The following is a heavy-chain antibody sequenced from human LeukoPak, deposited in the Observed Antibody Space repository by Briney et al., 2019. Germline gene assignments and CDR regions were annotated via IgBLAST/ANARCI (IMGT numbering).Heavy chain of an antibody. Sequence: SETLSLTCTVSGDSINNNNYYWGWIRQPPGEGLEWIGNIYYNGRTYYSPSLKSRGTISVDTSKNQFSLKLSSVTAADTAVYYCARRESIAAAGTRGFDYWGQGTLVTVSS. CDR3: ARRESIAAAGTRGFDY. D-gene: IGHD6-13*01. CDR1: GDSINNNNYY. V-gene: IGHV4-39*01. J-gene: IGHJ4*02. CDR2: IYYNGRT.